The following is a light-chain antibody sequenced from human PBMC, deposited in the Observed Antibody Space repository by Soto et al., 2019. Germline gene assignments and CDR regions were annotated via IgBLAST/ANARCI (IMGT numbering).Light chain of an antibody. J-gene: IGLJ2*01. Sequence: QSALTQPASVSGSPGQSSTISCTGTSSDVGGYNYVSWYQHHPGKAPKLMIYDVSNRPSGVSNRFSGSKSGNTASLTISGLQAEDEADYYCSSYTSSSTLVFGGGTKLTVL. V-gene: IGLV2-14*03. CDR3: SSYTSSSTLV. CDR2: DVS. CDR1: SSDVGGYNY.